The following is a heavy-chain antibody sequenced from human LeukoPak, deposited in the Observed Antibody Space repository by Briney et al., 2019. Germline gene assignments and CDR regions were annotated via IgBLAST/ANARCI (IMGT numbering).Heavy chain of an antibody. Sequence: SGPTLVNPTPTLTLTCTFSGFSLSTSGMCVSWIRQPPGKALEWLARIDWDDDKYYSTSLKTRLTISKDTSKNQVVLTMTNMDPVDTATYYCARTCPYYYDSSGYPDYWGQGTLVTVSS. V-gene: IGHV2-70*11. CDR2: IDWDDDK. D-gene: IGHD3-22*01. J-gene: IGHJ4*02. CDR3: ARTCPYYYDSSGYPDY. CDR1: GFSLSTSGMC.